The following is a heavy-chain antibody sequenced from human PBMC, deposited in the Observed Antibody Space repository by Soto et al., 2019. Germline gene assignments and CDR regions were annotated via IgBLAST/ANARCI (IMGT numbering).Heavy chain of an antibody. CDR3: SRDAYLIAVAGTGSFDY. Sequence: GGSLRLSCAASGFTFSSYWMSWVRQAQGKGLEWVANIKPDGSEKSYVDSVKGRLAISRDNAKNSLYLQMNSLRAEDTAVDYCSRDAYLIAVAGTGSFDYWGQGTLVTVSS. V-gene: IGHV3-7*01. J-gene: IGHJ4*02. D-gene: IGHD6-19*01. CDR1: GFTFSSYW. CDR2: IKPDGSEK.